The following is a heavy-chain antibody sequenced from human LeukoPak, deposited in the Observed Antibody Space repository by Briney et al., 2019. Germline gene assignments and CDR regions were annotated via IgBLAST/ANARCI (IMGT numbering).Heavy chain of an antibody. V-gene: IGHV1-8*01. CDR2: MNPNSGNT. CDR3: ARGLGRTTMVTRGGVRFDY. D-gene: IGHD5-18*01. Sequence: GASVKVSCKASGYTFTSYDINWVRQATGQGLEWMGWMNPNSGNTGSAQKFQGRVTMTRNTSITTAYMELSSLRSEDTAVHYCARGLGRTTMVTRGGVRFDYWGQGTLVTVSS. CDR1: GYTFTSYD. J-gene: IGHJ4*02.